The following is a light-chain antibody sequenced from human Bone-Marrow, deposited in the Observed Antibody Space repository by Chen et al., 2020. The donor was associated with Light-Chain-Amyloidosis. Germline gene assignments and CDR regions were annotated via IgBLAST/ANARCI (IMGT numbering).Light chain of an antibody. CDR3: QQYGGSSVT. CDR1: QTIRGNS. Sequence: EVVLTQSLVTPTLSPVEKVTLSCRASQTIRGNSVAWYQVRPGQAPRLLVHGSSSRATGIPDRLSGSGSGTDFTLAISRLEPEDFAVYYCQQYGGSSVTFGQGTKLEI. V-gene: IGKV3-20*01. J-gene: IGKJ2*01. CDR2: GSS.